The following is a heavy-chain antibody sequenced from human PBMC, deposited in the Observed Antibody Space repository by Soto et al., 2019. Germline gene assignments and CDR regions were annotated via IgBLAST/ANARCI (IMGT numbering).Heavy chain of an antibody. CDR1: GGSISSYY. CDR2: IYYSGST. CDR3: ARVSAPSFGELFYEFPYYFDY. J-gene: IGHJ4*02. Sequence: SETLSLTCTVSGGSISSYYWSWIRQPTGKGLEWIGYIYYSGSTNYNHSLKSRVTISVDTSKNQFSLKLSSVTAADTAVYYCARVSAPSFGELFYEFPYYFDYWGQGTLVTVSS. V-gene: IGHV4-59*01. D-gene: IGHD3-10*01.